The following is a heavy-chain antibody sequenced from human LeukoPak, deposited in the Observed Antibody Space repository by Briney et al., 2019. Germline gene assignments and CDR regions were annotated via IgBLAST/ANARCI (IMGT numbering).Heavy chain of an antibody. V-gene: IGHV1-3*01. CDR1: GYTLTELS. CDR2: INAGNGNT. Sequence: GASVKVSCKVSGYTLTELSMHWVRQAPGKGLEWMGWINAGNGNTKYSQKFQGRVTITRDTSASTAYMELSSLRSEDTAVYYCARFEGDYVGWFDPWGQGTLVTVSS. D-gene: IGHD4-23*01. CDR3: ARFEGDYVGWFDP. J-gene: IGHJ5*02.